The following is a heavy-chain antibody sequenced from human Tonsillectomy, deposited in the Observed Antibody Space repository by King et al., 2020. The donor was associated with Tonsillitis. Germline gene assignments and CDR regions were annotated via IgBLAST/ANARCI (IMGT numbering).Heavy chain of an antibody. CDR1: GYTFTSYY. CDR3: ARGPRYCSSTSCYAHYGMGV. Sequence: QLVQSGAEVKKPGASVKVSCKASGYTFTSYYMHWVRQAPGQGLEWMGIINPSGGSTSYAQKFQGRVTMTRDTSTSTVYMELSSLRSEDTAVYYCARGPRYCSSTSCYAHYGMGVWGQGTTVTVSS. J-gene: IGHJ6*02. V-gene: IGHV1-46*03. D-gene: IGHD2-2*01. CDR2: INPSGGST.